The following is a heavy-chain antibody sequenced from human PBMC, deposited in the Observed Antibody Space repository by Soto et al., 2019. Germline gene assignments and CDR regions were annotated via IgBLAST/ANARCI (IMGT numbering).Heavy chain of an antibody. V-gene: IGHV4-31*03. CDR2: IYYTGST. CDR1: GGSISSGGYY. J-gene: IGHJ4*02. Sequence: QVQLQESGPGLVKPSQTLSLTCTVSGGSISSGGYYWSWIRQHPGKGLEWIGYIYYTGSTYYNPSLKSRVTIPVDTSKNHFSLKLSSVTAADTAVYYCATLYMVRGVRTFDYWGQGTLVTVSS. CDR3: ATLYMVRGVRTFDY. D-gene: IGHD3-10*01.